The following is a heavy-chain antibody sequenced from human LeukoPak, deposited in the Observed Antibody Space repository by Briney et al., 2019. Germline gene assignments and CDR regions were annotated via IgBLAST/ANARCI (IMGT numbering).Heavy chain of an antibody. Sequence: GGSLRLSCAASGFTFSSFNMNWVRQAPGKGLEWVSSISNSGNYMYYADSVKGRFTISRDNAKNSLYLQMNSLRAEDTAVYYCARDLNDFWSGSYDYWGQGTLVAVSS. CDR1: GFTFSSFN. D-gene: IGHD3-3*01. J-gene: IGHJ4*02. V-gene: IGHV3-21*01. CDR2: ISNSGNYM. CDR3: ARDLNDFWSGSYDY.